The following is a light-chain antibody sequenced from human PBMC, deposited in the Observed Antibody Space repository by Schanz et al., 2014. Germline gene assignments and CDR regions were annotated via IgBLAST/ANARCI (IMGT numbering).Light chain of an antibody. Sequence: EIVMTQSPATLSVSPGERATLSCRASQSVSSNLAWYQQKPGQAPRLLIYGASTRATGIPARFSGSASGTEFTLTISSLQSEDFAVYYCQQYGSSPLTFGGGTNVEIK. J-gene: IGKJ4*01. CDR3: QQYGSSPLT. CDR2: GAS. V-gene: IGKV3-15*01. CDR1: QSVSSN.